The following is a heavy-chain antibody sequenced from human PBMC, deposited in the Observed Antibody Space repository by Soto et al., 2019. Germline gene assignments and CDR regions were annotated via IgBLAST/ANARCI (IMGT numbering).Heavy chain of an antibody. Sequence: PSETLSLTCTVSGGSVSSGSYQWTWIRQPPGKGLEWIGYIHVSGSTNDNPSLKGRVTISVDTSKNQFSLKLSSVTAADTAVYYCARTYCTNGVCLKNYYYYYGMDVWGQGTTVTVSS. CDR2: IHVSGST. D-gene: IGHD2-8*01. V-gene: IGHV4-61*01. CDR1: GGSVSSGSYQ. CDR3: ARTYCTNGVCLKNYYYYYGMDV. J-gene: IGHJ6*02.